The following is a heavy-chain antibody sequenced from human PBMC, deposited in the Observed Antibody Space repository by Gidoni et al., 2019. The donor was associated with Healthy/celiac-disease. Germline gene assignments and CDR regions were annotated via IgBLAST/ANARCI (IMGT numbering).Heavy chain of an antibody. D-gene: IGHD3-3*01. CDR2: IWYDGSNK. CDR3: AREELRCLEWLLGDYYGMDV. V-gene: IGHV3-33*01. CDR1: GFTFIRYG. J-gene: IGHJ6*02. Sequence: VQLVESGGGVVQPGRSLRLSCAASGFTFIRYGMHWVRQAPGKGLEGVAVIWYDGSNKYYADSVKGRFTISRDNSKNTLYLQMNSLRAEDTAVYYCAREELRCLEWLLGDYYGMDVWGQGTTVTVSS.